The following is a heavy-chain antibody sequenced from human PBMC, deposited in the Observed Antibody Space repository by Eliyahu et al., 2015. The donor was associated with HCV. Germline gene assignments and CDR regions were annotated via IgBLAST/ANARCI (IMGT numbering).Heavy chain of an antibody. D-gene: IGHD6-13*01. CDR2: ILYTGNT. V-gene: IGHV4-39*01. CDR3: ARLGLGSSWFY. Sequence: QLQLQESGPGLVKPSETLSLTCTVSGDSISVDHFWGXXRKPPGKGLEYIGSILYTGNTXYNPALRSRVIISVDTSKNQFSLNLSSVTAADTAVYYCARLGLGSSWFYWGQGTLVTVSS. J-gene: IGHJ4*02. CDR1: GDSISVDHF.